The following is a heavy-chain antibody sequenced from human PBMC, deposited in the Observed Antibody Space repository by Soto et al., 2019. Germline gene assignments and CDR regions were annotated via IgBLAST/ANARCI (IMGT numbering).Heavy chain of an antibody. CDR1: GYAFTRYG. J-gene: IGHJ5*02. D-gene: IGHD4-4*01. Sequence: ASVKVSCKASGYAFTRYGISWVRKAPGQGLEWMGWISAYNGNTNYAQKLQGRVTMTTDTSTSTAYMELRSLRSDDTAVYYCAREAPDNWTTLQPWGQGTLVTVSS. CDR3: AREAPDNWTTLQP. V-gene: IGHV1-18*01. CDR2: ISAYNGNT.